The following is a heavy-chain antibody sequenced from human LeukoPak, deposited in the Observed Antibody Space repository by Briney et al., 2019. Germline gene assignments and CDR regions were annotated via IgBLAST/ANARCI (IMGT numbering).Heavy chain of an antibody. Sequence: GGSLRLSCAASGFTFSSYWMSWVRQAPGKGLEWVANIKQDGSEKYYVDSVKGRFTISRDNSKNTLYLQMNSLRAEDTAVYYCAKDLMMMRHAYCGGDCYPPTPGYWGQGTLVTVSS. CDR3: AKDLMMMRHAYCGGDCYPPTPGY. J-gene: IGHJ4*02. V-gene: IGHV3-7*03. CDR1: GFTFSSYW. CDR2: IKQDGSEK. D-gene: IGHD2-21*02.